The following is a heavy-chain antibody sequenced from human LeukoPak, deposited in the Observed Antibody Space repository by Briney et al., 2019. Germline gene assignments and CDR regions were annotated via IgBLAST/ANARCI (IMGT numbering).Heavy chain of an antibody. J-gene: IGHJ4*02. Sequence: ASVKVPCKASGGTFSSYAITWVRQAPGQGLEWMGRIIPIFGTANYAQKFQGRVTITTGESTSTAYMELSTLRSDDTAVYYCARERPPGDSSSWFLEGYFDIWGQGTLVTVSS. V-gene: IGHV1-69*05. CDR1: GGTFSSYA. D-gene: IGHD6-13*01. CDR2: IIPIFGTA. CDR3: ARERPPGDSSSWFLEGYFDI.